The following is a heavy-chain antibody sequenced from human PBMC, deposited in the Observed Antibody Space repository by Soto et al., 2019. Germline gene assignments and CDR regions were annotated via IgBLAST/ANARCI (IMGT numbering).Heavy chain of an antibody. Sequence: SETLSLTCTVSGGSITSYYWNWIRQPAGKVLEWIGRIYSDGNAYYNPTLNSRVTMSVDTSKNSLRAEDTAIYYCAKPGCGLGGCYPYYFDHWGQGTLVTVSS. CDR3: GGCYPYYFDH. CDR1: GGSITSYY. J-gene: IGHJ4*02. CDR2: IYSDGNA. D-gene: IGHD2-15*01. V-gene: IGHV4-4*07.